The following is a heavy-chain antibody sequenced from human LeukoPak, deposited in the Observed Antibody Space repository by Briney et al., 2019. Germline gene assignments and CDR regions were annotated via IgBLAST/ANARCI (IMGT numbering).Heavy chain of an antibody. D-gene: IGHD5-12*01. CDR1: RFTFSNYA. Sequence: GGSLRLSCAASRFTFSNYAMSWVRQAPGKGLEWVSAISSSVGSTYYADSVKGRFTISRDNSKNTLYLQMNSLRAEDTAVYYCASSGLDPYSGYDFNWFDPWGQGTLVTVSS. CDR2: ISSSVGST. J-gene: IGHJ5*02. V-gene: IGHV3-23*01. CDR3: ASSGLDPYSGYDFNWFDP.